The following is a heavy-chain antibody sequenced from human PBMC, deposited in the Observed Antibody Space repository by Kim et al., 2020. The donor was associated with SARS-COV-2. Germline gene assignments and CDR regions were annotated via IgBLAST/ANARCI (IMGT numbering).Heavy chain of an antibody. CDR3: ARGDYESSGYYGGVFDY. D-gene: IGHD3-22*01. J-gene: IGHJ4*02. V-gene: IGHV4-59*09. Sequence: SLKSRVTISVDTSKTQFSLKRSSVAAADTAVYYCARGDYESSGYYGGVFDYWGQGTLVTVSS.